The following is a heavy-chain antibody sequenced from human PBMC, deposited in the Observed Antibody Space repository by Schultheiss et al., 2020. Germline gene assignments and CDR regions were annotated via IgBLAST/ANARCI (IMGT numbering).Heavy chain of an antibody. CDR2: IYYSGST. Sequence: GSLRLSCAASGFTFSSHAMSWVRQAPGKGLEWIGYIYYSGSTNYNPSLKSRVTISVDRSKNQFSLKLTSVTAADTAVYYCARSLSTGYRVVDYWGQGTLVTVSS. V-gene: IGHV4-59*11. D-gene: IGHD3-22*01. J-gene: IGHJ4*02. CDR3: ARSLSTGYRVVDY. CDR1: GFTFSSHA.